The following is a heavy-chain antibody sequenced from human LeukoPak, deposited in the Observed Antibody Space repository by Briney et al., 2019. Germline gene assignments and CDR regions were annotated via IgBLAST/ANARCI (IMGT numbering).Heavy chain of an antibody. V-gene: IGHV3-30*18. J-gene: IGHJ4*02. CDR1: GFTFSSYG. CDR2: ISYDGSNK. D-gene: IGHD6-19*01. CDR3: AKGSGYSSGWYFDY. Sequence: GGSLRLSCAAPGFTFSSYGMHWVRQAPGKGLEWVAVISYDGSNKYYADSVKGRFTISRDNSKNTLYLQMNSLRAEDTAVYYCAKGSGYSSGWYFDYWGQGTLVTVSS.